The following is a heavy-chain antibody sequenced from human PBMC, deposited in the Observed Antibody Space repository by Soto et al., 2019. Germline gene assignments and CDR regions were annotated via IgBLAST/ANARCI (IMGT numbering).Heavy chain of an antibody. CDR1: GGSISSYY. D-gene: IGHD1-26*01. J-gene: IGHJ4*02. V-gene: IGHV4-4*07. CDR2: IYTSGST. Sequence: PSETLSLTCTVSGGSISSYYWSWIRQPAGKGLEWIGRIYTSGSTNYNPSLKSRVTTSVDTSKNQFSLKLSSVTAADTAVYYCARGGDKVGARHFDYWGQGTLVTVSS. CDR3: ARGGDKVGARHFDY.